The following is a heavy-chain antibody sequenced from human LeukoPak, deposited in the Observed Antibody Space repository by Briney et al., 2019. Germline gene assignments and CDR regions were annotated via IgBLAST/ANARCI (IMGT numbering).Heavy chain of an antibody. Sequence: GGSLRLSCAASGFTFSSYGMHWVRQAPGKGLECAAVISYDGSNKYYADSVKGRFTISRDNSKNTLYLQMNSLRAEDTAVYYCAKGGSGSYFRLGYYFDYWGQGTLVTVSS. J-gene: IGHJ4*02. CDR1: GFTFSSYG. CDR3: AKGGSGSYFRLGYYFDY. CDR2: ISYDGSNK. D-gene: IGHD1-26*01. V-gene: IGHV3-30*18.